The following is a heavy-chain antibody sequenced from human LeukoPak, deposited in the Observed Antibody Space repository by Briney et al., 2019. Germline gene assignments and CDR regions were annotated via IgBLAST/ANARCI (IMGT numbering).Heavy chain of an antibody. CDR3: ARDMAYDAFDY. CDR2: INPDGSGT. J-gene: IGHJ4*02. Sequence: PGGSLRLSCVASGFTFRDYYMSWIRRAPGKGLEWVGNINPDGSGTSYADSVEGRFTISRDNAKNSLYLQVNSLRVEDTAVYYCARDMAYDAFDYWGPGTLVTVSS. V-gene: IGHV3-7*03. D-gene: IGHD4/OR15-4a*01. CDR1: GFTFRDYY.